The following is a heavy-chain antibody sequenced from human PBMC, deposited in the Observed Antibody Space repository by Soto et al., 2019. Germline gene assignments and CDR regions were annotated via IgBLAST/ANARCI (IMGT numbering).Heavy chain of an antibody. CDR2: ISAAGDP. Sequence: PGGSLRLSCEASGFTFRNYDMHWVRQGTGKGLEWVSGISAAGDPDYADSVEGRFTISRENAQNSFFLQMNSLRAEDTAVYYCATRLVPHLYYYYYYGRDVWGQGTTVTVSS. D-gene: IGHD6-6*01. CDR3: ATRLVPHLYYYYYYGRDV. J-gene: IGHJ6*02. V-gene: IGHV3-13*05. CDR1: GFTFRNYD.